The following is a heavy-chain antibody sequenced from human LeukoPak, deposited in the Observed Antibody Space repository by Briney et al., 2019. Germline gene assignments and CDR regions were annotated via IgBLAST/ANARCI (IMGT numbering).Heavy chain of an antibody. CDR3: ARGSYSSSWYVAYYFDY. CDR2: IYYSGST. V-gene: IGHV4-59*01. J-gene: IGHJ4*02. CDR1: GGSISSYY. D-gene: IGHD6-13*01. Sequence: SETLSLTCTVSGGSISSYYWSWIRQPPGKGLEWIGYIYYSGSTNYNPSLKSRVTISVDTSKNQFSLKLSSVTAAETAVYYCARGSYSSSWYVAYYFDYWGQGTLVTVSS.